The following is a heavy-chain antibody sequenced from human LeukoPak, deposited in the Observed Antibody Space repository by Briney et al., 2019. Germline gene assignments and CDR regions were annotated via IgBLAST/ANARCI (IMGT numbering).Heavy chain of an antibody. CDR2: ISSSSSSI. CDR1: GFTFGTYT. J-gene: IGHJ4*02. D-gene: IGHD3-10*01. V-gene: IGHV3-21*01. CDR3: AGERGVGEFY. Sequence: PGGSLRLSCAASGFTFGTYTMNWVRQAPGKGLEWVSSISSSSSSIYYADSVKGRFSISRDNAKNSLYLQMNSLSAEDTAVYYCAGERGVGEFYWGQGTLVTVSS.